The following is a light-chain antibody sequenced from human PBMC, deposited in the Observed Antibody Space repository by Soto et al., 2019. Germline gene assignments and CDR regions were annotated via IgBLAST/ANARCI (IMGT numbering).Light chain of an antibody. V-gene: IGLV2-8*01. CDR3: SSYAGNSTL. Sequence: QSALTQPPSASGSPGQSVTISCTGTSSDVGRHNYISWYQQRPGKAPKLIIYEVSKRPSGVPDRLSGFKYGNTASLTVSGLQAEDEADYYCSSYAGNSTLFGTGTKVTVL. J-gene: IGLJ1*01. CDR1: SSDVGRHNY. CDR2: EVS.